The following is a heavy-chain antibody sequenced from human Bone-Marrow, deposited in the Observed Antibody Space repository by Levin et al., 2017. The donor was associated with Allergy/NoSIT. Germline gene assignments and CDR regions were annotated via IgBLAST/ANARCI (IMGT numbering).Heavy chain of an antibody. Sequence: PGGSLRLSCAASGFSFSDFYMNWIRQAPGKGLEWLSYISGDSRFTNYADSVKGRFTISRDNAKKSLYLEMIDLRAEDTAVYYCAREESTVAGAADYWGQGTLVTVSS. CDR1: GFSFSDFY. D-gene: IGHD4-23*01. J-gene: IGHJ4*02. V-gene: IGHV3-11*06. CDR3: AREESTVAGAADY. CDR2: ISGDSRFT.